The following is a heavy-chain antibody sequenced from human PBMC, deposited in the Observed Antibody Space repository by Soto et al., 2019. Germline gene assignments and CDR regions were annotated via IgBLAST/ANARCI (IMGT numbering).Heavy chain of an antibody. J-gene: IGHJ2*01. V-gene: IGHV3-53*01. D-gene: IGHD3-3*01. CDR1: GFTVSSNY. CDR2: IYSGGST. Sequence: QPGGSLRLSCAASGFTVSSNYMSWVRQAPGKGLEWVSVIYSGGSTYYADSVKGRFTISRDNSKNTLYLQMNSLRAEDTAVYYCARGPDFWSGYYPHLFDLWGRGTLVTVSS. CDR3: ARGPDFWSGYYPHLFDL.